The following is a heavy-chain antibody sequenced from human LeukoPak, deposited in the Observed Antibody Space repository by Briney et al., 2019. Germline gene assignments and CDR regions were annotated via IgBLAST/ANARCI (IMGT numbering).Heavy chain of an antibody. D-gene: IGHD4-23*01. CDR1: GYSINSAYY. CDR3: ARGFWDYGGICDY. CDR2: IHHSGNT. Sequence: SETLSLTCTVSGYSINSAYYCSWIRQPPGKGLGWSGTIHHSGNTYYTPSLKSRISISLDASKNQFSLRLSSVTAADTAVYYCARGFWDYGGICDYWGQGTLVTVSS. J-gene: IGHJ4*02. V-gene: IGHV4-38-2*02.